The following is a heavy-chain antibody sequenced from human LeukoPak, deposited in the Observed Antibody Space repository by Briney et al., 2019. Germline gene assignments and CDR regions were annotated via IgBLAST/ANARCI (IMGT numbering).Heavy chain of an antibody. D-gene: IGHD5-18*01. CDR2: ISYDGSNK. CDR3: ARDRPDTAMVY. J-gene: IGHJ4*02. Sequence: PGGSLRLSCAASGFTFSSYAMHWVRQAPGKGLEWVAVISYDGSNKYYADSVKGRFTISRDNSKNTLYLQMNSLRAEDTAVYYCARDRPDTAMVYWGQGTLVTVSS. V-gene: IGHV3-30*04. CDR1: GFTFSSYA.